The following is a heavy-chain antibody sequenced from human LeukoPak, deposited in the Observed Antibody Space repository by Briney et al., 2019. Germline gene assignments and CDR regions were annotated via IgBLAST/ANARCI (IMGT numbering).Heavy chain of an antibody. J-gene: IGHJ4*02. V-gene: IGHV1-46*01. CDR3: ARDMGPYSYGSEALDY. Sequence: ASVKVSCKASGYTFTSYYMHWVRQAPGQGLEWKGIINPSGGSTSYAQKFQGRVTMTRDTSTSTVYMELSSLRSEDTAVYYCARDMGPYSYGSEALDYWGQGTLVTVSS. CDR2: INPSGGST. CDR1: GYTFTSYY. D-gene: IGHD5-18*01.